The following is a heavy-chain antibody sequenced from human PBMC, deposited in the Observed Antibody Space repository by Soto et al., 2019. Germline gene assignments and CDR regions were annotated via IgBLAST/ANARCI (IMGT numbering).Heavy chain of an antibody. CDR1: VGSISSTDHF. D-gene: IGHD2-2*01. Sequence: SETLSLTCGLSVGSISSTDHFCGWIRQPPWKGLEWIGSTYYSGTTYYTPSLKSRVTMSVDTSRNQFSLRLISVTAADTAVYYCARHVLKFTSSRLTPTYGMDVWGQGTTVTVSS. CDR2: TYYSGTT. CDR3: ARHVLKFTSSRLTPTYGMDV. V-gene: IGHV4-39*01. J-gene: IGHJ6*02.